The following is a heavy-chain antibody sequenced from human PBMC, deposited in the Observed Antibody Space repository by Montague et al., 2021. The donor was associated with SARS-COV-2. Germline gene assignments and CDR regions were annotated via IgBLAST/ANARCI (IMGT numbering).Heavy chain of an antibody. CDR1: GVSFSNYV. CDR3: AKSGYCNTKCAALDV. CDR2: IGGSGVDT. V-gene: IGHV3-23*01. Sequence: SLRLSCAASGVSFSNYVMNWVRQAPGKGLDCVSSIGGSGVDTYYADSVKGRFAISRDNSKNTLYLQMDSLRAEDTALYHCAKSGYCNTKCAALDVWGQGTTVTVSS. D-gene: IGHD2-15*01. J-gene: IGHJ6*02.